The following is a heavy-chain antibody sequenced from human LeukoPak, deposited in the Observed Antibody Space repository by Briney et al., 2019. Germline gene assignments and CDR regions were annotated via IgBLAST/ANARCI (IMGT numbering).Heavy chain of an antibody. CDR1: GFTFNNAR. CDR3: TTVTPHDIVVVVAATQFDY. V-gene: IGHV3-15*01. D-gene: IGHD2-15*01. J-gene: IGHJ4*02. Sequence: GGSLRLSCAASGFTFNNARMNWVRQAPGKGLEWVGRIKSKPDGGTTDYAAPVKGRFTISRDDSKNTLYLQMNSLKTEHTAVYYCTTVTPHDIVVVVAATQFDYWGQGTLVTVSS. CDR2: IKSKPDGGTT.